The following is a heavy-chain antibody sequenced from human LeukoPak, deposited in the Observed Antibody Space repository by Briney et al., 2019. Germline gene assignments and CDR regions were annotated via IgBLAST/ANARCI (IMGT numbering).Heavy chain of an antibody. CDR1: GGTFSSYA. J-gene: IGHJ4*02. CDR3: ASQGIAAAGPNFDY. V-gene: IGHV1-69*13. Sequence: ASVKVSCKASGGTFSSYAISWVRQAPGQGLEWMGGIIPIFGTANYAQKFQGRVTITADESTSTAYMELSSLRSEDTAVYYCASQGIAAAGPNFDYWGQGTLVTVSS. CDR2: IIPIFGTA. D-gene: IGHD6-13*01.